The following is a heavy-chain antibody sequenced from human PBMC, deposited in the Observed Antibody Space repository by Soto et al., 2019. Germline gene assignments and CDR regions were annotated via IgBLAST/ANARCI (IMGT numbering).Heavy chain of an antibody. D-gene: IGHD3-9*01. J-gene: IGHJ6*02. CDR2: ISYDGSNK. CDR1: GFTFSSYA. CDR3: ARDRVLRYFDWLPPRGYGMDV. V-gene: IGHV3-30-3*01. Sequence: GGSLRLSCAASGFTFSSYAMHWVRQAPGKGLEWVAVISYDGSNKYYADSVKGRFTISRDNSKNTLYLQMNSLRAEDTAVYYCARDRVLRYFDWLPPRGYGMDVWGQGTTVTVSS.